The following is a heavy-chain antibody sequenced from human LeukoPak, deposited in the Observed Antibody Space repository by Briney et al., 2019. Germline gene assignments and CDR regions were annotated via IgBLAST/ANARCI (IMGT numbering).Heavy chain of an antibody. V-gene: IGHV1-69*04. J-gene: IGHJ6*02. CDR2: IIPILGIA. CDR1: GGTFSSYA. CDR3: ARDRDDYYYYGMDV. Sequence: SVKVSCKAPGGTFSSYATSWVRQAPGQGLEWMGRIIPILGIANYAQKFQGRVTITADKSTSTAYMELSSLRSEDTAVYYCARDRDDYYYYGMDVWGQGTTVTVSS.